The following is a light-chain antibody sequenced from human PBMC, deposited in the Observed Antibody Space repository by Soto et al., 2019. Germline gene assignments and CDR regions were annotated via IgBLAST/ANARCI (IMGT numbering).Light chain of an antibody. J-gene: IGLJ2*01. Sequence: QSALTQPPSASGSPGKSVTISCTGTSSDFGGYNYVSWYQQYPGKAPKLMIYEVNKRPSGVPDRFSGSKSGNTASLTGSGLQAEDEADYYCSSYAGSNNLVFGGGTKLTVL. CDR1: SSDFGGYNY. V-gene: IGLV2-8*01. CDR2: EVN. CDR3: SSYAGSNNLV.